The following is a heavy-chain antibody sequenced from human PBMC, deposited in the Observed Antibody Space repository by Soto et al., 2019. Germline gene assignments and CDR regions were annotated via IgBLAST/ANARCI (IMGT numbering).Heavy chain of an antibody. D-gene: IGHD3-3*01. CDR3: AKWEDFYGSLGAFDI. J-gene: IGHJ3*02. CDR1: GFTFSSYG. CDR2: ISYDGSNK. Sequence: QVQLVESGGGVVQPGRSLRLSCAASGFTFSSYGMHWVRQAPGKGLEWVAVISYDGSNKYYADSVKGRFTISRDNSKNTLYLQMNSLRAEDTAVYYCAKWEDFYGSLGAFDIWGQGTMVTVSS. V-gene: IGHV3-30*18.